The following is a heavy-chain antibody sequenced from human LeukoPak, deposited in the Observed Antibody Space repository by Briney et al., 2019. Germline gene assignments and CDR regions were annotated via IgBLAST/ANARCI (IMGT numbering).Heavy chain of an antibody. CDR2: INHSGST. D-gene: IGHD3-10*01. Sequence: SETLSLTCAVYGGSFSGYYWSWIRQPPGKGLEWIGEINHSGSTNYNPSLKSRVTISVDTSKSQFSLKLSSVTAADTAVYYCARDGLNHMVRGVKVPPYYYYYMDVWGKGTTVTISS. V-gene: IGHV4-34*01. J-gene: IGHJ6*03. CDR3: ARDGLNHMVRGVKVPPYYYYYMDV. CDR1: GGSFSGYY.